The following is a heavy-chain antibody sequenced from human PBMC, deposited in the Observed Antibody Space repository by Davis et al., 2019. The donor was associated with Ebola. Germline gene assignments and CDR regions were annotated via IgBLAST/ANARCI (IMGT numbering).Heavy chain of an antibody. CDR2: IIPDGRSA. CDR3: ARGPRNYYAMDV. J-gene: IGHJ6*02. V-gene: IGHV3-74*01. Sequence: PGGSLRLSCAASGFTFNNYHIHWVRHAPGKGLVWVSRIIPDGRSASYADSVKGRFTISRDNAKNTLYLQMNSLRAEDTAVYYCARGPRNYYAMDVWGQGTTVTVSS. CDR1: GFTFNNYH.